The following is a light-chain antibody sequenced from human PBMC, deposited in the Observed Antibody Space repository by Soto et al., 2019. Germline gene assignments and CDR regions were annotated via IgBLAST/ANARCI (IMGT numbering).Light chain of an antibody. J-gene: IGLJ2*01. Sequence: QSALTQPRSVSGSPGQSVTISCTGTSSDVGGYNYVSWYQHHPGKAPKLMIYDVNKRPSGVPDRFSGSKSGNTASLTISGLQAEDEADYYCCSYARSYVVFGGGTKLTVL. V-gene: IGLV2-11*01. CDR3: CSYARSYVV. CDR1: SSDVGGYNY. CDR2: DVN.